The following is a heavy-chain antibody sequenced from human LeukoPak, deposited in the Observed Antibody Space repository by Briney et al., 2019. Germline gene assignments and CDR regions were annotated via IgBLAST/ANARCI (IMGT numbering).Heavy chain of an antibody. CDR3: AKDVSIAARVPYFFDF. J-gene: IGHJ4*02. CDR2: IQYDGSNK. D-gene: IGHD6-6*01. Sequence: GGSLRLSCAASGFTVSSYGMHWVRQAPGKGLEWVAFIQYDGSNKYYADSVKGRFTISRDTSKNTLYLQMNSLRAEDTAVYYCAKDVSIAARVPYFFDFWGQGTLVTVSS. CDR1: GFTVSSYG. V-gene: IGHV3-30*02.